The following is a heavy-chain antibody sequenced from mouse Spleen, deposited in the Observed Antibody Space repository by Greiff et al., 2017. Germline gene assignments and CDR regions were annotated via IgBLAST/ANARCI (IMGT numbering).Heavy chain of an antibody. V-gene: IGHV5-9-3*01. Sequence: EVQLVESGGGLVKLGGSLKLSCAASGFTFSSYAMSWVRQTPEKRLEWVATISSGGGNTYYPDSVKGRFTISRDNAKNTLYLQMSSLKSEDTAMYYCARVYYGYAMDYWGQGTSVTVSS. CDR1: GFTFSSYA. J-gene: IGHJ4*01. CDR2: ISSGGGNT. CDR3: ARVYYGYAMDY. D-gene: IGHD1-1*01.